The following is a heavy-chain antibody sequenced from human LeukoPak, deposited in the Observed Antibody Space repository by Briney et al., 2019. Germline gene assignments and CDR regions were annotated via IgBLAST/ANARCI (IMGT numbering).Heavy chain of an antibody. CDR2: IYYSGST. V-gene: IGHV4-59*08. CDR1: GGSISSYY. D-gene: IGHD1-26*01. J-gene: IGHJ4*02. Sequence: LETLSLTCTVSGGSISSYYWSWIRQPPGKGLEWIGYIYYSGSTNYNPSLKSRVTISVDTSKNQFSLKLNSVTATDTAAYYCARSGGGGSYSAAAHWGQGTLVTVSS. CDR3: ARSGGGGSYSAAAH.